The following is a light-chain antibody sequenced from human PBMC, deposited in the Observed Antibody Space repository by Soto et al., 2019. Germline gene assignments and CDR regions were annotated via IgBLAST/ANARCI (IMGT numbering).Light chain of an antibody. V-gene: IGLV1-40*01. CDR2: GNN. Sequence: QSVLTQPPPVSGAPGQRVTISCTGGSSNIGAGYDVHWYRQFPGTAPKLLVYGNNNRPSGISDRFSASKSGSSASLAITGLQAEDEADYYCQSYDTSLRAWVFGGGTKLTV. CDR3: QSYDTSLRAWV. J-gene: IGLJ3*02. CDR1: SSNIGAGYD.